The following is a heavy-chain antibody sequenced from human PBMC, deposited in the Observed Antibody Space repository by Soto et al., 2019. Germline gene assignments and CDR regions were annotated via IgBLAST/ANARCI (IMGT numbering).Heavy chain of an antibody. Sequence: PGGSLRLSCAASGFTFSIYGMTWVRQAPGKGLEWVSAISGSGGSTYYADSVQGRFSITRDNSENTVYLQMNRLRAEDTAVYYCAEAQSVVVETAFGLDPFDLWGQGTMVTVS. J-gene: IGHJ3*01. CDR3: AEAQSVVVETAFGLDPFDL. V-gene: IGHV3-23*01. D-gene: IGHD2-21*02. CDR1: GFTFSIYG. CDR2: ISGSGGST.